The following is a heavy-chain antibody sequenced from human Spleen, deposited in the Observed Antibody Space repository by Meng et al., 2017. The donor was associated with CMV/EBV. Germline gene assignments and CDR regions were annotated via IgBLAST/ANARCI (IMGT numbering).Heavy chain of an antibody. CDR3: ARGRRSLPDQWLPLGYYGMDV. V-gene: IGHV4-34*01. CDR2: IDHRGIT. CDR1: GGSSSGYY. D-gene: IGHD6-19*01. Sequence: SETLSLTCAVYGGSSSGYYWTWIRQPPGRGLEWIGEIDHRGITDYNPSLNSRVTLSLDTSKNQFSLKLNSVTAADTALYYCARGRRSLPDQWLPLGYYGMDVWGQGTAVTVSS. J-gene: IGHJ6*02.